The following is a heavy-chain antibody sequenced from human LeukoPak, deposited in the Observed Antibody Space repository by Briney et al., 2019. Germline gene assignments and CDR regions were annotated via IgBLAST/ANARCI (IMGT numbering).Heavy chain of an antibody. Sequence: GGSLRLSCAASGFTVSSNYMSWGRQGPGKGLECVSVISNDGDTYYADSVQGRFTISRDTSKNTVSLQMNSLRAEDTAVYYCAGGKTTGGWYEFDYWGQGTLVTVSS. D-gene: IGHD6-19*01. CDR2: ISNDGDT. CDR1: GFTVSSNY. CDR3: AGGKTTGGWYEFDY. V-gene: IGHV3-53*01. J-gene: IGHJ4*02.